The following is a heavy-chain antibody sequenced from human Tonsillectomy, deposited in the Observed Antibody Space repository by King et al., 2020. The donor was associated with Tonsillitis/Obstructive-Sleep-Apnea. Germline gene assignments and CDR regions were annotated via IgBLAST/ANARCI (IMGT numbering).Heavy chain of an antibody. J-gene: IGHJ4*02. CDR2: INPSDGIT. Sequence: QLVQSGAEVKKPGASVKVSCKASGYTFTRNYVHWVRQAPGQGLEWMGIINPSDGITTYAQKFQGRVTMTTDKSTSTVNMELSSLRAEDTAVYYCVRDDKDGRHLDYWGQGSLVSVSS. D-gene: IGHD2-15*01. V-gene: IGHV1-46*01. CDR3: VRDDKDGRHLDY. CDR1: GYTFTRNY.